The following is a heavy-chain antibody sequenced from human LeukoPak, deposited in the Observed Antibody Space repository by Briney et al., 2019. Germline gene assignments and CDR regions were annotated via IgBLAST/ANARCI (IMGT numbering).Heavy chain of an antibody. V-gene: IGHV3-23*01. D-gene: IGHD3-22*01. J-gene: IGHJ4*02. CDR1: GITLSNYG. Sequence: GGSLRLSCAVSGITLSNYGMSWVRQAPRKGLEWVAGISGSGGSTNYADSVKGRFTISRDNRKNTLYLQMNSLRAEDTAVYFCAKRGVVIRVILVGFHKEAYYFDSWGQGALVTVSS. CDR3: AKRGVVIRVILVGFHKEAYYFDS. CDR2: ISGSGGST.